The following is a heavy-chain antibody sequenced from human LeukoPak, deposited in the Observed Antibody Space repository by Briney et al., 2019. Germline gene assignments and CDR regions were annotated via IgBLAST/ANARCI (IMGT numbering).Heavy chain of an antibody. CDR1: GGSISIGSYY. V-gene: IGHV4-61*02. D-gene: IGHD5-24*01. CDR3: ASRRDGYNHGSDAFDI. Sequence: SQTLSLTCTVTGGSISIGSYYWSWIRQPPGEGLDWIERIYPTGNTNYNPSLKSRVTRSVETSKNQFSLKLSSVTAADTAVYYCASRRDGYNHGSDAFDIWGQGTMVTVSS. J-gene: IGHJ3*02. CDR2: IYPTGNT.